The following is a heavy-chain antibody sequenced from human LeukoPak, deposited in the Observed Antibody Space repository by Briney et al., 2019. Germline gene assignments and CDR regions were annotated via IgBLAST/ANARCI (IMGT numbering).Heavy chain of an antibody. CDR3: ARGYTIFGVVIGF. CDR1: GYTFTGYY. Sequence: ASVKVSCKASGYTFTGYYMHWVRQAPGQGLEWMGWINPNSGGTNYAQKFQGRVTMTRDTSISTAYMELSRLRSDDTAVYYCARGYTIFGVVIGFWGQGTLVTVSS. V-gene: IGHV1-2*02. D-gene: IGHD3-3*01. CDR2: INPNSGGT. J-gene: IGHJ4*02.